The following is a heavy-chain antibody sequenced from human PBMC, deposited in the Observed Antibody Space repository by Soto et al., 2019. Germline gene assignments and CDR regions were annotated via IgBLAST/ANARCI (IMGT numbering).Heavy chain of an antibody. V-gene: IGHV4-59*01. D-gene: IGHD6-19*01. CDR1: GGSMRSYY. J-gene: IGHJ5*02. CDR3: ARDPGYSSSPANWFDP. Sequence: PSETLSLTCTVSGGSMRSYYWTWIRQPPGKGLEWIGYIYHAGRTNYNPSLKSRLTISVDTSKNQFSLRLGSVTAADTAVCYCARDPGYSSSPANWFDPWGQGTLVTVSS. CDR2: IYHAGRT.